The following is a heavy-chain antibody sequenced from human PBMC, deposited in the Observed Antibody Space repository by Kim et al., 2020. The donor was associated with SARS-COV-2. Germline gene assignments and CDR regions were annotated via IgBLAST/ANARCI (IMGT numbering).Heavy chain of an antibody. Sequence: DGGSRYYADSVKVRFTTSRDNANNMVYLQMNSLRVDDTAIYCCTSIIEFWGQGALVTVSS. J-gene: IGHJ4*02. V-gene: IGHV3-74*01. CDR3: TSIIEF. D-gene: IGHD3-16*02. CDR2: DGGSR.